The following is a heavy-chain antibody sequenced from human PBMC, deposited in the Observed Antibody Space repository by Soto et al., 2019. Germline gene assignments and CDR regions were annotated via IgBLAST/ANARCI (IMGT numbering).Heavy chain of an antibody. J-gene: IGHJ4*02. CDR2: INAGNGNT. CDR3: ARGPGGPDGPGDY. CDR1: GYTFTSYA. V-gene: IGHV1-3*01. Sequence: QVQLVQSGAEVKKPGASVKVSCKASGYTFTSYAMHWVRQAPGQRLEWMGWINAGNGNTKHSQKFQGRGTITRDTSASTAYMELSSLRSEDTAVYYCARGPGGPDGPGDYWGQGTLVTVSS. D-gene: IGHD2-15*01.